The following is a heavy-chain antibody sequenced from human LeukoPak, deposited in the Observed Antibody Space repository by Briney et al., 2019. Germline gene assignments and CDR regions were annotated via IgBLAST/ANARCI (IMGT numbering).Heavy chain of an antibody. CDR1: GYSISSGYY. CDR2: IYHSGST. V-gene: IGHV4-38-2*02. Sequence: SETLSLTCTVSGYSISSGYYWGWIRPPPGKGLEWIGSIYHSGSTYYNPSLKSRVTISVDTSKNQFSLKLSSVTAADTAVYYCARDLGYWGQGTLVTVSS. CDR3: ARDLGY. J-gene: IGHJ4*02.